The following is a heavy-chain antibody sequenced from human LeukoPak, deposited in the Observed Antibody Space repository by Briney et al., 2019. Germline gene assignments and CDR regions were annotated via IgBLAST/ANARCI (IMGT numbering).Heavy chain of an antibody. D-gene: IGHD3-3*01. Sequence: GGSLRLSCAASGFAFSNFAMSWVRRAPGKGLEWVSAMSGSGYYTYYVESVKGRFTISRDNSKNTLYLHMNSLRADDTAVYYCAKMEGQRLYDYCMDVWGRGTTVAVSS. CDR3: AKMEGQRLYDYCMDV. CDR2: MSGSGYYT. J-gene: IGHJ6*03. V-gene: IGHV3-23*01. CDR1: GFAFSNFA.